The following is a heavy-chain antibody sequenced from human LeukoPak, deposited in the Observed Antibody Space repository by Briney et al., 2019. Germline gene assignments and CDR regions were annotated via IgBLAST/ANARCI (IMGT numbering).Heavy chain of an antibody. CDR1: GGTFSSYA. Sequence: SVKVSCKASGGTFSSYAISWVRQAPGQGLEWMGRIIPIFGTANYAQKFQGRVTITTDESTSTAYMELSSLRSEDTAVYYCASVGMGYCSSTSCYDYYYYYMDVWGKGTTVTVSS. D-gene: IGHD2-2*01. V-gene: IGHV1-69*05. J-gene: IGHJ6*03. CDR3: ASVGMGYCSSTSCYDYYYYYMDV. CDR2: IIPIFGTA.